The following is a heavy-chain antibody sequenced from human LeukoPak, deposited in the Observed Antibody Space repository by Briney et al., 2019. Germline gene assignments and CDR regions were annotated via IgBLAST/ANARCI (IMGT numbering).Heavy chain of an antibody. V-gene: IGHV3-30*18. CDR3: AKARDCDSGGSRDY. Sequence: PGGSLRLSCAASGFTFSSYGMHWVRQAPGKELEWVSVISHDGSYKYYADSVKGRFTISRDNSRNTLYLQMSSLRVEDTALYYCAKARDCDSGGSRDYWGQGTLVTVSS. CDR1: GFTFSSYG. CDR2: ISHDGSYK. J-gene: IGHJ4*02. D-gene: IGHD3-16*01.